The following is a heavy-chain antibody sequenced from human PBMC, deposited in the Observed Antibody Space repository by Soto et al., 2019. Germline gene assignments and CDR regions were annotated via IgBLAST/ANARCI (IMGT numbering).Heavy chain of an antibody. Sequence: QVQLVESGGGVVQPGRSLRLSCAASGFTFSSYGMHWVRQAPGKGLEWVAVISYDGSNKYYADSVKGRFTISRDNSKNTLYLQMNSLRAEDTAVYYCAKDYDFWSGCLDYWGQGTLVTVSS. CDR1: GFTFSSYG. J-gene: IGHJ4*02. CDR3: AKDYDFWSGCLDY. CDR2: ISYDGSNK. D-gene: IGHD3-3*01. V-gene: IGHV3-30*18.